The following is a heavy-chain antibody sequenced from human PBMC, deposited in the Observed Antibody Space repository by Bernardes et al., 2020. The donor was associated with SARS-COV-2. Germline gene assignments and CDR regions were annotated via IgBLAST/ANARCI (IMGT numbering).Heavy chain of an antibody. Sequence: ASVKVSCKASGYTFIGYYIHWVRQAPGLGLEWMGWMNPNSGGTNCAQKFHGRVTMTRDTSITTAYIELNSLMSDDTAVYYCARCHDTWTDVYYSYYNGMDVWGQGTTITISS. CDR2: MNPNSGGT. CDR3: ARCHDTWTDVYYSYYNGMDV. J-gene: IGHJ6*02. D-gene: IGHD1-1*01. V-gene: IGHV1-2*02. CDR1: GYTFIGYY.